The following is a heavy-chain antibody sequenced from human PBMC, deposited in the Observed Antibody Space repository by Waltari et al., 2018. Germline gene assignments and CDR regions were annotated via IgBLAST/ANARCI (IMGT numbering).Heavy chain of an antibody. V-gene: IGHV4-39*07. CDR2: IYYSGST. D-gene: IGHD3-3*01. J-gene: IGHJ6*02. CDR1: GGSISSSSYY. Sequence: QLQLQESGPGLVKPSETLSLTCTVSGGSISSSSYYWGWIRQPPGKGLEWIGSIYYSGSTYYNPSLKGRVTISVDTSKNQFSLKLSSVTAADTAVYYCARDQHNYDFWSGYFYGMDVWGQGTTVTVSS. CDR3: ARDQHNYDFWSGYFYGMDV.